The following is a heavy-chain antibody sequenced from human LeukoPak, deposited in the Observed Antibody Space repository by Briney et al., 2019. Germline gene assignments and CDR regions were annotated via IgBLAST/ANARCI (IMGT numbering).Heavy chain of an antibody. Sequence: SQTLSLTCAISGDSVSSISVAWNWIRQSPSRGLEWLGRTYYRSKWYYEYAVSVKSRINISPDTSKNQSSPQLTSVTPEDTAVYYCSLARSEYHYGMDVWGQGTTVTVSS. CDR1: GDSVSSISVA. CDR3: SLARSEYHYGMDV. J-gene: IGHJ6*02. V-gene: IGHV6-1*01. CDR2: TYYRSKWYY.